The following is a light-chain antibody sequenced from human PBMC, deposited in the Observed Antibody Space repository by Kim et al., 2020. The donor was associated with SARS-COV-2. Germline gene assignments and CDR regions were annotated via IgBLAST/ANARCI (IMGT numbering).Light chain of an antibody. J-gene: IGKJ2*02. V-gene: IGKV1-5*03. Sequence: DIQMTQSPSTLSASVGDRVTITCRASQSISNWLAWYQQIPGKAPKLLIYKASNLQTGVPSRFSGSGSGTEFTLTISSLQSDDFATYYCQQYNSYSCTFGQGTKLEI. CDR2: KAS. CDR3: QQYNSYSCT. CDR1: QSISNW.